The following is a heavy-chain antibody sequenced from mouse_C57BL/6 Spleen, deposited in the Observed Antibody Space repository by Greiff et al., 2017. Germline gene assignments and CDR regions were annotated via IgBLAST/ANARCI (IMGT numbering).Heavy chain of an antibody. D-gene: IGHD2-5*01. V-gene: IGHV1-64*01. J-gene: IGHJ4*01. CDR2: IHPNIGST. CDR1: GSTFASYW. Sequence: QVQLQQPGAELVKPEASVQLSCKASGSTFASYWLRWVKRRPGQGLAWIGMIHPNIGSTLYNEEFKSKATLTVDKSSSTAYMQLSSLTSEDSAVYYCGSNYVDAMDYWCQGTSVT. CDR3: GSNYVDAMDY.